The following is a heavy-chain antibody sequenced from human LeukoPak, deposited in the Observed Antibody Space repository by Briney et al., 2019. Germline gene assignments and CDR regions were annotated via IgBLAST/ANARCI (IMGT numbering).Heavy chain of an antibody. J-gene: IGHJ6*03. V-gene: IGHV1-8*01. CDR2: MNPNSGNT. Sequence: GASVKVSCKASGYTFTSYDINWVRQATEQGLEWMGWMNPNSGNTGYAQKFQGRVTMTRNTSISTAYMELSSLRSEDTAVYYCARGDEDYYYYYMDVWGKGTTVTVSS. CDR1: GYTFTSYD. CDR3: ARGDEDYYYYYMDV.